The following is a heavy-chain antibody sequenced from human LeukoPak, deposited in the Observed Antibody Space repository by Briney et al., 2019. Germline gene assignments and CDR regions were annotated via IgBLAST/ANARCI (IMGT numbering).Heavy chain of an antibody. D-gene: IGHD5-24*01. J-gene: IGHJ4*02. Sequence: WASVKVSCKASEYTFTDYAINWVRQAPGQRLEWMGWINAGNGNTRYSQRFQGRVTITRDTSASTAYMGLSSLTSEDTAVYYCARGRWSATTASYYLDFWGQGTLVTVSS. CDR3: ARGRWSATTASYYLDF. V-gene: IGHV1-3*01. CDR1: EYTFTDYA. CDR2: INAGNGNT.